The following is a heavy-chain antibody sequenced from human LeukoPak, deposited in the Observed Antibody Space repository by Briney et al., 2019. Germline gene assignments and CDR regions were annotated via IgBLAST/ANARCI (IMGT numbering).Heavy chain of an antibody. CDR2: IKNKTDRGTT. D-gene: IGHD3-22*01. Sequence: PGGSLRLSCAASGFTFNHAWMSWVRQTPGKGLEWVGRIKNKTDRGTTDYAAPVKGRFTISRDDSKNTLYLQMNSLKTEDTAVYYCTTVGSSRYYYYFDYWGQGSLVTVSS. J-gene: IGHJ4*02. V-gene: IGHV3-15*01. CDR1: GFTFNHAW. CDR3: TTVGSSRYYYYFDY.